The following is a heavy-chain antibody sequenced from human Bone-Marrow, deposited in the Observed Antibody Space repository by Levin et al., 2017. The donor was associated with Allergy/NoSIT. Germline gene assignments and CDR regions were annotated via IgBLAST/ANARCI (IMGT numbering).Heavy chain of an antibody. CDR1: GGTFSSYA. D-gene: IGHD2-2*02. Sequence: SVKVSCKASGGTFSSYAISWVRQAPGQGLEWMGGIIPIFGTANYAQKFQGRVTITADKSTSTAYMELSSLRSEDTAVYYCARVGAGGDCSSTSCYTGDPRSYYYYGMDVWGQGTTVTVSS. CDR2: IIPIFGTA. V-gene: IGHV1-69*06. CDR3: ARVGAGGDCSSTSCYTGDPRSYYYYGMDV. J-gene: IGHJ6*02.